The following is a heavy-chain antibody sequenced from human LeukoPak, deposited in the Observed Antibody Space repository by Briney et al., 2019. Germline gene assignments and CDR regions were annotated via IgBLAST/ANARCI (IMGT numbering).Heavy chain of an antibody. D-gene: IGHD3-22*01. Sequence: GGSLRLSCVASGFTFSSYGMSWVRQAPGKGLEWVSAISVSAGSTYYADSVKGRFTISRDNSKNTLYLQMNSLRAEDTAVYYCARDWGKYYYDSSGYPIDYWGQGTLVTVSS. CDR2: ISVSAGST. V-gene: IGHV3-23*01. CDR1: GFTFSSYG. J-gene: IGHJ4*02. CDR3: ARDWGKYYYDSSGYPIDY.